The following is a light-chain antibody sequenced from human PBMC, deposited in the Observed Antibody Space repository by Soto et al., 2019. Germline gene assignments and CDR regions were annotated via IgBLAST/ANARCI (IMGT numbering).Light chain of an antibody. CDR1: QSISSW. Sequence: DIQMTQSPSTLSASVGDRDTITCRASQSISSWLAWYQQKPGKAPKLLIYDASSLESGVPSRFSGSGSGTEFTLTISSLQPDDFATYYCQQYNSYPLTFGQGTKVEIK. V-gene: IGKV1-5*01. J-gene: IGKJ1*01. CDR2: DAS. CDR3: QQYNSYPLT.